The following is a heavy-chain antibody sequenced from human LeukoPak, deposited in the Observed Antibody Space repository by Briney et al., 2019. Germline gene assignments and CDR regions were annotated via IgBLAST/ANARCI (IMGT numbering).Heavy chain of an antibody. J-gene: IGHJ3*02. D-gene: IGHD4-23*01. CDR3: ATNYDGVLNDAFDI. Sequence: SETLSLTCTVSGGSINNYYWSWLRQPPGRGLEWIGYFYYVGSTNSNPSLKSRVTISMDTSKSQVSLKQTSVTAADTAVYYCATNYDGVLNDAFDIWGQGIMVAVSS. CDR1: GGSINNYY. V-gene: IGHV4-59*08. CDR2: FYYVGST.